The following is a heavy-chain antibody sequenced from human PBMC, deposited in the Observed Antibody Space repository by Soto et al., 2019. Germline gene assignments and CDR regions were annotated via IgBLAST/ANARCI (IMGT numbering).Heavy chain of an antibody. J-gene: IGHJ6*02. CDR3: ARSFYSTRYYYYYGMDV. Sequence: GASVKVSCKASGGTFSSYAISWVRQAPGQGLEWMGGIIPIFGTANYAQKFQGRVTITADKSTSTAYMELSSLRSEDTAVYYCARSFYSTRYYYYYGMDVWGQGTTVTVSS. V-gene: IGHV1-69*06. D-gene: IGHD2-2*01. CDR1: GGTFSSYA. CDR2: IIPIFGTA.